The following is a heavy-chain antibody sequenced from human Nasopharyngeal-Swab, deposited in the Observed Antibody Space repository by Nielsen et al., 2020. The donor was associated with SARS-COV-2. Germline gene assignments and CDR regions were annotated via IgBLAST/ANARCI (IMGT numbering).Heavy chain of an antibody. D-gene: IGHD4-11*01. CDR2: ISAYNGNT. Sequence: ASVKVSCKASGYTFTSYGISWVRQAPGQGLEWMGWISAYNGNTNYAQKLQGRVTMTTDTSTSTAYMELRSLRSDDTAVYYCARVDYSNGGYYYYGMDVWGQGTTVTVSS. J-gene: IGHJ6*02. CDR1: GYTFTSYG. V-gene: IGHV1-18*01. CDR3: ARVDYSNGGYYYYGMDV.